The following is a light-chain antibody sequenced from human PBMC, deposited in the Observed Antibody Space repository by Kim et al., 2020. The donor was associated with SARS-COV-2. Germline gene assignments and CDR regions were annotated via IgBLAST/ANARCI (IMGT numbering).Light chain of an antibody. CDR1: SNDVARYDY. J-gene: IGLJ1*01. CDR3: SSHTTSSTYV. CDR2: DVH. Sequence: GQSISISCTGTSNDVARYDYVSWYQQHPGEVPKLLIYDVHERPSGVSNRFSGSKSGYTAFLIISGLHPEDEADYYCSSHTTSSTYVFGTGTKVTVL. V-gene: IGLV2-14*04.